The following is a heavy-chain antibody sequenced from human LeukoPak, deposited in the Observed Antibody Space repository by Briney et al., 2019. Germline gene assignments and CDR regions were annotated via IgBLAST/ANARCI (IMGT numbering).Heavy chain of an antibody. V-gene: IGHV4-39*07. CDR1: GGSISSSSYY. D-gene: IGHD3-16*02. CDR2: IYYSGST. Sequence: SETLSLTCTVSGGSISSSSYYWGWIRQPPGKGLEWIGSIYYSGSTYYNPSLKSRVTISVDTSKNQFSLKLSSVTAADTAVYYCARAKDVSPFDYWGQRTLVTVSS. J-gene: IGHJ4*02. CDR3: ARAKDVSPFDY.